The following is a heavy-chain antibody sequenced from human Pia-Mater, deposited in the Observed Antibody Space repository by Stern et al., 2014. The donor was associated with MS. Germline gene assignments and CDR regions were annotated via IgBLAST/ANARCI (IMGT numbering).Heavy chain of an antibody. V-gene: IGHV4-4*02. CDR2: IYHSGST. Sequence: QVQLQESAPGLVKPSGTLSLTCAVSGDSISSSNWWSWVRQPPGKGLEWIGGIYHSGSTNYNPSLKSRVTISLDKSKNQFSLKLSSVTAADTAVYYCARTLVVVISARGAFDIWGQGTMVIVSS. J-gene: IGHJ3*02. CDR3: ARTLVVVISARGAFDI. CDR1: GDSISSSNW. D-gene: IGHD2-15*01.